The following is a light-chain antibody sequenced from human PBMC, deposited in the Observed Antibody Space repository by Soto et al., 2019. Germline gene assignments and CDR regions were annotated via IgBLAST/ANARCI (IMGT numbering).Light chain of an antibody. CDR3: QQINFNPLT. CDR2: GAS. CDR1: QGIRSY. Sequence: DIQLTQSPSFVSASVGDRVTITCRASQGIRSYLAWYQQKPGKAPKLLIYGASTLQSGVPSRFSGGGSGTEFNFTSSSLQPEDFATYYCQQINFNPLTFGPGTKVDIQ. J-gene: IGKJ3*01. V-gene: IGKV1-9*01.